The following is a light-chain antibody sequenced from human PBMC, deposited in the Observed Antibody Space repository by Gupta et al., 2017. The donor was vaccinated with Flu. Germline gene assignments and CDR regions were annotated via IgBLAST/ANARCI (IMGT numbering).Light chain of an antibody. Sequence: QSVLTQPPSASGTPGQRVTISCSGSSSNIGSNYVYWYQQPPGTAPKLLIYRNNQRPSGVPDRFSGSKSGNSASRAIRGLRSEDEADDYCAAWDDRLRGQVFGGGTKLTVL. J-gene: IGLJ3*02. CDR2: RNN. CDR3: AAWDDRLRGQV. V-gene: IGLV1-47*01. CDR1: SSNIGSNY.